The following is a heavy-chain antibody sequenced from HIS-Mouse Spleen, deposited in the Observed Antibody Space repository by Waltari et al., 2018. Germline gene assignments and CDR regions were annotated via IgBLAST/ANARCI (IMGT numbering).Heavy chain of an antibody. D-gene: IGHD3-10*01. CDR1: GGSFSGSY. CDR2: INHSGST. Sequence: QVQLQQWGAGLLKPSETLSLTCAVYGGSFSGSYWSWIRQPPGTGLAWIGEINHSGSTNYNPSLKSRVTISVDTSKNQCSLKLSSVTAADTAVYYCARGRHYYGSGSYYGDAFDIWGQGTMVTVSS. CDR3: ARGRHYYGSGSYYGDAFDI. V-gene: IGHV4-34*01. J-gene: IGHJ3*02.